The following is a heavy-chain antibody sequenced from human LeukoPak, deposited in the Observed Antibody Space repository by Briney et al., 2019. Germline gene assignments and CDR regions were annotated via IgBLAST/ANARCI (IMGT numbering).Heavy chain of an antibody. J-gene: IGHJ4*02. CDR2: INGSGGST. D-gene: IGHD3-22*01. CDR1: GFTFSSYG. V-gene: IGHV3-23*01. Sequence: GGSLRLSCAASGFTFSSYGMSWVRQAPGKGLEWVSAINGSGGSTYYADSVKGRFTISRDNSKNTLYLQMNSLRAEDTAVYYCAKYYDSSGYYYFDYWGQGTLVTVSS. CDR3: AKYYDSSGYYYFDY.